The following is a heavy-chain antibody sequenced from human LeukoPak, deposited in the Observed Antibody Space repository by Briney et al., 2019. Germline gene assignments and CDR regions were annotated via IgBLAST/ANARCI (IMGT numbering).Heavy chain of an antibody. CDR1: GGSISSGSYY. CDR3: ARDSEMEGGFDY. CDR2: IYTSGST. D-gene: IGHD5-24*01. V-gene: IGHV4-61*02. Sequence: KPSQTLSLTCTVSGGSISSGSYYWSWIRQPAGKGLEWIGRIYTSGSTNYNPSLKSRVTISVDTSKNQFSLKLSSVTAADTAVYYCARDSEMEGGFDYWGQGTLVTVSS. J-gene: IGHJ4*02.